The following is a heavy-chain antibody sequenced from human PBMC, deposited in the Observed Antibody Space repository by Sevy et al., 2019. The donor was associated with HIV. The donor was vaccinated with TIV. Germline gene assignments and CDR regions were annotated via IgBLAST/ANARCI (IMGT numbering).Heavy chain of an antibody. J-gene: IGHJ4*02. CDR1: GFTFSANW. Sequence: GGSLRLSCAASGFTFSANWMNWVRQAPGKGLEWVANIKADGSDKLYVDSVEGRFTISRDNAKNLLFLQMNSLRVEDTAVYYCAHETFGRFESWGQRTLVTVSS. CDR3: AHETFGRFES. D-gene: IGHD3-16*01. V-gene: IGHV3-7*01. CDR2: IKADGSDK.